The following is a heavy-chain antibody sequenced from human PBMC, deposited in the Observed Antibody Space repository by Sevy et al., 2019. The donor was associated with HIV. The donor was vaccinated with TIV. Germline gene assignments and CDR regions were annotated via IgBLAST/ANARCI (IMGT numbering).Heavy chain of an antibody. D-gene: IGHD5-18*01. Sequence: GGSLRLSCAASGFTFRNYALGWVRQAPGKGLEWVSALSGSGDNAYYADSVKGRFTISRDNSKKTLNLQMKSLKAEDTAMYYCAKDIAGAYTYGYDSANFDYWGQGTLVTVSS. CDR2: LSGSGDNA. J-gene: IGHJ4*02. CDR1: GFTFRNYA. CDR3: AKDIAGAYTYGYDSANFDY. V-gene: IGHV3-23*01.